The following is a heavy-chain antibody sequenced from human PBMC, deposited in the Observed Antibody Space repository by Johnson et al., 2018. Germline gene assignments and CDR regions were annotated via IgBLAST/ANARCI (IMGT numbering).Heavy chain of an antibody. CDR3: ARDLTIFGVGAFDI. Sequence: QVQLQESGPGLVKPSQTLSLTCTVSGGSISSGDYYWSWIRQPPGKGLEWIGYIYYSGTAYYNPSLKSRFTISVDTSKNQFSLKLSSVTAADTAVYYCARDLTIFGVGAFDIWGQGTMVTVSS. D-gene: IGHD3-3*01. CDR2: IYYSGTA. J-gene: IGHJ3*02. CDR1: GGSISSGDYY. V-gene: IGHV4-30-4*01.